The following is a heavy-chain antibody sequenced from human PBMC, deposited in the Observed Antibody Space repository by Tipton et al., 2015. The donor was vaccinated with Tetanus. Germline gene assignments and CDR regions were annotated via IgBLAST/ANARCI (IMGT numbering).Heavy chain of an antibody. V-gene: IGHV4-4*07. J-gene: IGHJ4*02. Sequence: TLSLTCTVSGGSIASQYWSWIRQPAGKGLEWIGRTYIRGTTTYNPSLKSRVTISVDTSENQMSLRLTSVTAADTAVYYCARDAGDSGYWGQGALVTVSS. D-gene: IGHD2-21*02. CDR2: TYIRGTT. CDR1: GGSIASQY. CDR3: ARDAGDSGY.